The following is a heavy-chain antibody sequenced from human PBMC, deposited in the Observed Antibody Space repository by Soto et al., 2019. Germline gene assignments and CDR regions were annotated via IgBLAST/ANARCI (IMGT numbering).Heavy chain of an antibody. CDR2: ISGSGGST. V-gene: IGHV3-23*01. J-gene: IGHJ4*02. D-gene: IGHD5-12*01. Sequence: EVQLLESGGGLVQPGGSLRLSCAASGFTFSSYAMSWVRQAPGKGLAWVSAISGSGGSTYYADSVKGRFTISRDNSKNTIYLQMNSLRAEDPAVYYCAKDNSGPLLFNYWGQGTLVTVSS. CDR1: GFTFSSYA. CDR3: AKDNSGPLLFNY.